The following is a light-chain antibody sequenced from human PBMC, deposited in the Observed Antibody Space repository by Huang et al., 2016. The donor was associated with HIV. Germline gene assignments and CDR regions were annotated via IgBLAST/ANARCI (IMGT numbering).Light chain of an antibody. CDR2: GAA. CDR3: QQYNTWPWT. Sequence: DIVMTQSPATLSVSPGDGATLACRASESVSTNLSWYKQKPGQAPRLLIYGAATRASGIPTTFSGSGSATEFSRTISSLQSEDFAFYHCQQYNTWPWTFGQGTKVEI. V-gene: IGKV3-15*01. CDR1: ESVSTN. J-gene: IGKJ1*01.